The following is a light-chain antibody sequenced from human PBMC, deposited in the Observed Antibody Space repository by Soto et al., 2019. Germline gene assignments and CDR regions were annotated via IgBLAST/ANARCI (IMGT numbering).Light chain of an antibody. Sequence: AIQMTQSPSSLSASVGDRVTITCRASQGIRNDLGWYQQKPGKAPNLLIYATSSLQGGVPSRFSGSGSGTDFTLTISRLEPEDFAVFYCQQYGNSPITFGQGTRLEIK. CDR3: QQYGNSPIT. CDR1: QGIRND. J-gene: IGKJ5*01. V-gene: IGKV1-6*01. CDR2: ATS.